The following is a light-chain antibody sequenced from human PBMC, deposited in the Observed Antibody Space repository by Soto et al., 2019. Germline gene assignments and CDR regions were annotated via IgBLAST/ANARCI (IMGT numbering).Light chain of an antibody. CDR2: AAS. V-gene: IGKV1-39*01. CDR3: QQSYSTPIT. CDR1: QSISSY. Sequence: DIQMTQSPSSLSASVGDRVTITCRASQSISSYLNWYQQKPGKAPKLPIYAASSLQSGVPSRFSGSGSGTDFTLTISSLQPEDFATYYCQQSYSTPITFGPGTKVDI. J-gene: IGKJ3*01.